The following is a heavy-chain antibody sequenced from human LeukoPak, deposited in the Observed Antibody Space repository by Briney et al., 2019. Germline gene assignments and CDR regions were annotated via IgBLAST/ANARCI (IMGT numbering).Heavy chain of an antibody. CDR1: GFTFDDYG. CDR3: ARGLSGYASSLGY. D-gene: IGHD6-6*01. CDR2: INWNGGST. J-gene: IGHJ4*02. V-gene: IGHV3-20*04. Sequence: GGSLRLSCAASGFTFDDYGMSWVRQAPGKGLEWVSGINWNGGSTGYADSVKGRFTISRDNAKNTLYLQMNSLRAEDTAVYYCARGLSGYASSLGYWGQGTLVIVSA.